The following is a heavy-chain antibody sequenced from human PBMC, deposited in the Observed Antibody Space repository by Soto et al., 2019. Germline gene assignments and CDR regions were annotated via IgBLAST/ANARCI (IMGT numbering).Heavy chain of an antibody. CDR3: ARRGLSSSSTFRYHYYGMDV. J-gene: IGHJ6*02. D-gene: IGHD6-6*01. V-gene: IGHV4-30-2*01. CDR2: IYHSGST. CDR1: GGSICSGGYS. Sequence: SETLSLTCAVSGGSICSGGYSWSWIRQPPGKGLEWIGYIYHSGSTYYNPSLKSRVTISVDRSKNQFSLKLSSVTAADTAVYYCARRGLSSSSTFRYHYYGMDVWGQGTTVTVSS.